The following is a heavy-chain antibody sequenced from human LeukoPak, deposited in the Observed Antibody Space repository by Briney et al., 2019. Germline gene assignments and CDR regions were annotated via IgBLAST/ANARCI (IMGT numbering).Heavy chain of an antibody. D-gene: IGHD3-22*01. CDR3: AREEDSSGYYYAAQYFDY. CDR1: GGSXXGXY. CDR2: INHSGST. Sequence: ETLSLTXXXXGGSXXGXYWSWIRQPPGKGLEWIGEINHSGSTNYNPSLKSRVTISVDTSKNQFSLKLSSVTAADTAVYYCAREEDSSGYYYAAQYFDYWGQGTLVTVSS. V-gene: IGHV4-34*01. J-gene: IGHJ4*02.